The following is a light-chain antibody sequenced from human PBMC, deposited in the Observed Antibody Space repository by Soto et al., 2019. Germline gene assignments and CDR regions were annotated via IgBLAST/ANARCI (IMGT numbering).Light chain of an antibody. CDR1: QDIGND. J-gene: IGKJ1*01. CDR3: LQHNSYPRT. Sequence: DIQITQSPCSLSASAVGRVTITFRASQDIGNDVGWYQQKPGKAPKRLIYLTYSLQTGVPSRFSGSGSGTDFSLTISSLQPEDSATYFCLQHNSYPRTFGQGTKVDIK. CDR2: LTY. V-gene: IGKV1-17*01.